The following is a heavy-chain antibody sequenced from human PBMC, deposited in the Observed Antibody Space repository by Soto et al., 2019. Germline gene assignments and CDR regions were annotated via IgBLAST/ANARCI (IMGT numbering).Heavy chain of an antibody. V-gene: IGHV3-30*18. CDR2: ISYDGSNK. CDR1: GFTFSSYG. CDR3: AKDGDCSSTSCSPKGAFYI. Sequence: AGGSLRLSCAASGFTFSSYGMHWVRQAPGKGLEWVAVISYDGSNKYYADSVKGRFTISRDNSKNTLYLQMNSLRAEDTAVYYCAKDGDCSSTSCSPKGAFYIWGQGTIFTVSS. J-gene: IGHJ3*02. D-gene: IGHD2-2*01.